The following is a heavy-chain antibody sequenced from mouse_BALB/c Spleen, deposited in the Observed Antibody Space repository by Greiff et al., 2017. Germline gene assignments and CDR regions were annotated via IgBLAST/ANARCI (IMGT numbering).Heavy chain of an antibody. CDR2: IDPANGNT. V-gene: IGHV14-3*02. CDR1: GFNIKDTY. Sequence: EVQLQQSGAELVKPGASVKLSCTASGFNIKDTYMHWVKQRPEQGLEWIGRIDPANGNTKYDPKFQGKATITADTSSNTAYLQLSSLTSEDTAVYYCASGPGYGAMDYWGQGTSVTVSS. J-gene: IGHJ4*01. CDR3: ASGPGYGAMDY. D-gene: IGHD1-2*01.